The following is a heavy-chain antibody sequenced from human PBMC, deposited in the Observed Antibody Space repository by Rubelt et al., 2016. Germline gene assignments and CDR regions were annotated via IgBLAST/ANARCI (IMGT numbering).Heavy chain of an antibody. J-gene: IGHJ3*02. Sequence: VQLLESGGGLVQPGGSLRLSCAASGFTFSSYAMSWVRQAPGKGLEWIGNIYYSGSAYYNPSLESRVSISLDTSKKQISLRLTSVTVADTAVYYCTRERFTSIGSRRHTSNYYGGFNIWGQGTMVTVSS. CDR3: TRERFTSIGSRRHTSNYYGGFNI. V-gene: IGHV4-59*12. D-gene: IGHD3-10*01. CDR1: GFTFSSYA. CDR2: IYYSGSA.